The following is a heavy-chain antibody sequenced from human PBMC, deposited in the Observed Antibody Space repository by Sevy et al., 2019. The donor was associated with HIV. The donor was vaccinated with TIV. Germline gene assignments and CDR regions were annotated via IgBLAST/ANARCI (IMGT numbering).Heavy chain of an antibody. D-gene: IGHD3-10*01. V-gene: IGHV3-33*01. J-gene: IGHJ4*02. CDR3: ASGAYYYASRTENFDY. Sequence: GGSLRLSCAASGFTFSSYGMHWVRQAPGKGLEWVALIWYDGSSKYYADSVKGRFTISRDNSKNTLYLQMNSLRAEDTAVYYCASGAYYYASRTENFDYWRQGTLVTVSS. CDR1: GFTFSSYG. CDR2: IWYDGSSK.